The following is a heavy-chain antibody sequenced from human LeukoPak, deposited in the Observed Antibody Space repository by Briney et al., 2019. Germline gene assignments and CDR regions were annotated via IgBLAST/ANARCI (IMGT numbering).Heavy chain of an antibody. CDR2: MNPNSGNT. CDR1: GYTFTSYD. D-gene: IGHD3-9*01. CDR3: ARGRGVEILRYFDWLSNYYYYYGMDV. J-gene: IGHJ6*02. Sequence: VSVKVSCKASGYTFTSYDINWVRQATGQGLEWMGWMNPNSGNTGYAQKFQGRVTMTRNTSISTAYMELSSLRSEDTAVYYCARGRGVEILRYFDWLSNYYYYYGMDVWGQGTTVTVSS. V-gene: IGHV1-8*01.